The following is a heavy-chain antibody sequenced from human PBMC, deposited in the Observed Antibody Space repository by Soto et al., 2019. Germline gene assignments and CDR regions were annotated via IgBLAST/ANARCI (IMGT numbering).Heavy chain of an antibody. CDR1: GFTFGSYA. V-gene: IGHV3-23*01. D-gene: IGHD3-10*01. J-gene: IGHJ6*02. CDR3: AKEEGFGVNYGMDV. CDR2: ISGSGGST. Sequence: GGSLRLSCAASGFTFGSYAMSWVRQAPGKGLEWVSTISGSGGSTYYADSVKGRFTISRDNSKNTLNLQMNGLRVEDTAVYYCAKEEGFGVNYGMDVWGQGTTVTVSS.